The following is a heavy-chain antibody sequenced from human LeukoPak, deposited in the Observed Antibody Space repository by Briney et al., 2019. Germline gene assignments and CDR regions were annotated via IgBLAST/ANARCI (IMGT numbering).Heavy chain of an antibody. Sequence: SETLSLTCTVSGGCISSYYWSWIRQPPGKGLEWIGYIYYSGSTNYNPSLKSRVTISVDTSKNQFSLKLSSVTAADTAVYYCAMEQRGAFDIWGQGTMVTVSS. CDR1: GGCISSYY. J-gene: IGHJ3*02. CDR2: IYYSGST. V-gene: IGHV4-59*01. D-gene: IGHD1/OR15-1a*01. CDR3: AMEQRGAFDI.